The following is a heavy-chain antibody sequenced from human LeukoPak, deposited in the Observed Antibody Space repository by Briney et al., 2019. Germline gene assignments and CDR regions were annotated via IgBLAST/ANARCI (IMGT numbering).Heavy chain of an antibody. CDR1: GFTFSSYA. D-gene: IGHD6-19*01. CDR3: AKDLWLEAYYFDY. CDR2: ISGSGGST. J-gene: IGHJ4*02. V-gene: IGHV3-23*01. Sequence: QPGGSLRLFCAASGFTFSSYAMSWVRQAPGKGLEWVSAISGSGGSTYYADSVKGRFTISRDDSKNTLYLQMNSLRAEDTAVYYCAKDLWLEAYYFDYWGQGTLVTVSS.